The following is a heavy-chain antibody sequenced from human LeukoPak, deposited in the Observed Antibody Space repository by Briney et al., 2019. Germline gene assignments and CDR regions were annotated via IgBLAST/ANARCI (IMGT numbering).Heavy chain of an antibody. CDR2: ISRSGSTI. CDR3: ARGYSYATGYFDY. CDR1: GFTFGSNE. V-gene: IGHV3-48*03. D-gene: IGHD5-18*01. J-gene: IGHJ4*02. Sequence: GGSLRLSCAASGFTFGSNEMNWVRQAPGKGLEWVSYISRSGSTIYYADSVQGRFTVSRDNAKNSLYLQMNSLRAEDTAIYYCARGYSYATGYFDYWGQGTLVTVSS.